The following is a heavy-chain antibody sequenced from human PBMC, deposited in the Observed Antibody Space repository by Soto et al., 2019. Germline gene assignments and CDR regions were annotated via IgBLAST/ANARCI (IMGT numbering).Heavy chain of an antibody. CDR3: AREFATLLWFGELRGGMDV. V-gene: IGHV3-53*01. J-gene: IGHJ6*02. D-gene: IGHD3-10*01. CDR1: GFTVSSNY. CDR2: IYSGGST. Sequence: GGSLRLSCAASGFTVSSNYMSWVRQAPGKGLEWVSVIYSGGSTYYADSVKGRFTISRDNSKNTLYLQMNSLRAEDTAVYYCAREFATLLWFGELRGGMDVWGQGTTVTVSS.